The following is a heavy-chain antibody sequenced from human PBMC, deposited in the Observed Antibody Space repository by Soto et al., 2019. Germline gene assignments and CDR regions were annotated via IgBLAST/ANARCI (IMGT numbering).Heavy chain of an antibody. J-gene: IGHJ3*02. Sequence: SETLSLTCTVSGGSISSSSYYWGWIRQPPGKGLEWIGSIYYSGSTYYNPSLKSRVTISVDTSKNQFSLKLSSVTAADTAVYYCASPYIVPAAMSNDAFDIWGQGTMVTVSS. CDR3: ASPYIVPAAMSNDAFDI. CDR1: GGSISSSSYY. V-gene: IGHV4-39*01. CDR2: IYYSGST. D-gene: IGHD2-2*01.